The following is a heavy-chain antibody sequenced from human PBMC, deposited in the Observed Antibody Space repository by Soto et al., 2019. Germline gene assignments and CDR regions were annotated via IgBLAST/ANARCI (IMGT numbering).Heavy chain of an antibody. J-gene: IGHJ6*02. CDR1: GFTFSSYG. D-gene: IGHD1-26*01. V-gene: IGHV3-30*03. Sequence: QVQLVESGGGVVQPGRSLRLSCAASGFTFSSYGMHWVRQAPGKGLEWVAVISYDGSNKYYADSVKGRFTISRDNSKNTLYLQMNSLRAKDTAVYYCATSNGGTYYYYYGMDVWGQGTTVTVSS. CDR2: ISYDGSNK. CDR3: ATSNGGTYYYYYGMDV.